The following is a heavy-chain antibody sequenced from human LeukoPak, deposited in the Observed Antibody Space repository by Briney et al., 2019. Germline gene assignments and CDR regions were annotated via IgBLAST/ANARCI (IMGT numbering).Heavy chain of an antibody. J-gene: IGHJ4*02. CDR1: GGTFSSYA. Sequence: GASVKVSCKASGGTFSSYAISWVRQAPGQGLEWMGGIIPIFGTANYAQKLQGRVTMTTDTSTSTAYMELRSLRSDDTAVYYCARRVPNDYIAVAGQDDYWGQGTLVTVSS. CDR2: IIPIFGTA. V-gene: IGHV1-69*05. D-gene: IGHD6-19*01. CDR3: ARRVPNDYIAVAGQDDY.